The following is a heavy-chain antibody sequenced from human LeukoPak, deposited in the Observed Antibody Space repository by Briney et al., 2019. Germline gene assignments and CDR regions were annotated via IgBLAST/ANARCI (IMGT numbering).Heavy chain of an antibody. Sequence: SETLSLTCTVSGGSISSYYWSWIRQPPGKGLEWIGQINHSGSTNYNSSRKSRVTISVDTSKNQFSLKLSSVTAADTAVYYCARLYCGGDCYTNWFDPWGQGTLVTVSS. D-gene: IGHD2-21*02. J-gene: IGHJ5*02. CDR3: ARLYCGGDCYTNWFDP. CDR1: GGSISSYY. V-gene: IGHV4-34*01. CDR2: INHSGST.